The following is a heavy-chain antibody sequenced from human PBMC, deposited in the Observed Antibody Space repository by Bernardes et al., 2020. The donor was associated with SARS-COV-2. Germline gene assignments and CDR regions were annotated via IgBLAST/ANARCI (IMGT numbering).Heavy chain of an antibody. CDR1: GFTFSSYW. Sequence: VGSLSLSCAASGFTFSSYWMSWVRQAPGKGLEWVANIKQDGSEKYYVDSVKGRFTISRDNAKNSLYLQMNSLRAEDTAVYFCARDGDGYFDYWGQGTLVTVSS. V-gene: IGHV3-7*01. J-gene: IGHJ4*02. CDR3: ARDGDGYFDY. CDR2: IKQDGSEK. D-gene: IGHD2-21*01.